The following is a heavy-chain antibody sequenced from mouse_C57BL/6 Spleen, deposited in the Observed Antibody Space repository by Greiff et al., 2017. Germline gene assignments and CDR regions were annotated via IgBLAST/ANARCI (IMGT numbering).Heavy chain of an antibody. Sequence: EVKLVESGPGLVKPSQSLSLTCSVTGYSITSCYYWNWLRQFPGNKLEWMGYISYDGSNNYNPSLKNPISITRDTAKNRFFLTLNSVTTEDTATYYCARTDGYYLGYWYFDVWGTGTTVTVSS. CDR2: ISYDGSN. D-gene: IGHD2-3*01. J-gene: IGHJ1*03. CDR3: ARTDGYYLGYWYFDV. V-gene: IGHV3-6*01. CDR1: GYSITSCYY.